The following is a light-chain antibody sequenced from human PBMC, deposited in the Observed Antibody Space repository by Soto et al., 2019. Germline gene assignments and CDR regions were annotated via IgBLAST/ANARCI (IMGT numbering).Light chain of an antibody. Sequence: DIQMTQSPSSLSASAGDRVTITCRASQSISSYLNWYQQKPGKAPKLLIYAASSLQSGVPSRFSGSGSGTDFTLTISSLQPEEFATYYCQQSCSTPWTFGQGTKLEIK. V-gene: IGKV1-39*01. CDR2: AAS. CDR3: QQSCSTPWT. CDR1: QSISSY. J-gene: IGKJ2*01.